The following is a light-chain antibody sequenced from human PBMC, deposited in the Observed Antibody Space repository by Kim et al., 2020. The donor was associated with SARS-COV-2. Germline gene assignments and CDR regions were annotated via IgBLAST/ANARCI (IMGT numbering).Light chain of an antibody. CDR1: QGISTS. CDR2: TAS. J-gene: IGKJ1*01. CDR3: QQFYFYPRT. V-gene: IGKV1-9*01. Sequence: ASIGARVTFARRASQGISTSLAWYQQKPGKAPMLLIYTASTLQSGVPSRFSGSGSGTDFTLTISSLQPEDFATYYCQQFYFYPRTFGQGTKVDIK.